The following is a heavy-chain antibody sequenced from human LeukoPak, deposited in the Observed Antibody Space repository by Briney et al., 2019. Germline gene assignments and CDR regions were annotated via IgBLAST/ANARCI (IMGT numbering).Heavy chain of an antibody. J-gene: IGHJ3*01. CDR1: GGSISSTSHF. CDR2: LDYRGTS. D-gene: IGHD2/OR15-2a*01. Sequence: SETLSLTCTVSGGSISSTSHFWRWFRQPPGQGLEWLGSLDYRGTSYHNPSHMSRITISVDTSKSQFSLKLSSVTAADTAVYYCATSLDWGQGALVTVSS. V-gene: IGHV4-39*01. CDR3: ATSLD.